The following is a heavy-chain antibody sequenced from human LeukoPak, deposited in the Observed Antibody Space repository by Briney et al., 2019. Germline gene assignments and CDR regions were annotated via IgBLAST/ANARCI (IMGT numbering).Heavy chain of an antibody. CDR1: GGSFSGYY. CDR3: ARGGTYYYGSGLSFDY. D-gene: IGHD3-10*01. Sequence: PSETLSLTCAVYGGSFSGYYWSWIRQPPGKGLEWIGEINHSGSTNYNPSLKSRVTISVDTSKNQFSLKLSSVTAADTAVYYCARGGTYYYGSGLSFDYWGQGTLVTVSS. V-gene: IGHV4-34*01. CDR2: INHSGST. J-gene: IGHJ4*02.